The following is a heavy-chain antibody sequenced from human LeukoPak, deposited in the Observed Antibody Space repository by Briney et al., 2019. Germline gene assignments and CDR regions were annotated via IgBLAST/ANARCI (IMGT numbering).Heavy chain of an antibody. V-gene: IGHV3-53*05. J-gene: IGHJ4*02. Sequence: GGSLRLSCAASGFTVSSNYMSWVRQAPGKGLEWVSVIYGGGSTYYADSVKGRFTISRDNSKNTLYLQMNGLRAEDTAVYYCAKSHSGYDYGDFDYWGQGTLVTVSS. CDR3: AKSHSGYDYGDFDY. D-gene: IGHD5-12*01. CDR1: GFTVSSNY. CDR2: IYGGGST.